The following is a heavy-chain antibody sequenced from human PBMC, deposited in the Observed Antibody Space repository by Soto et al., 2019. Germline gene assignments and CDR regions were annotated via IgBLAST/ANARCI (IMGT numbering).Heavy chain of an antibody. J-gene: IGHJ6*02. D-gene: IGHD1-26*01. V-gene: IGHV1-2*02. Sequence: QEQLVQSGAEVKQPGASVKVSCKASGYTFTVYYIHWVRQAPGQGLEWMGWIKPKSGDTKYAQKFQGMVNVARDSSISTVYMELSRLRADDTAVYYGARSSGGYSYNGMDVWGQGTTVTVSS. CDR2: IKPKSGDT. CDR3: ARSSGGYSYNGMDV. CDR1: GYTFTVYY.